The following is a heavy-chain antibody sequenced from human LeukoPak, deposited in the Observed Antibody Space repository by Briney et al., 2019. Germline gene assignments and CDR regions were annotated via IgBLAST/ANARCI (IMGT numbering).Heavy chain of an antibody. Sequence: ASVKVSCKASGYTFTAYDTIWVRQASGQGREWMGWINPDNGNTGYAQKFQGRVTMTRNTSISTAYMELGGLRSDDTAVYYCALRKCNYFYFGMDVWGQGTAVIVSS. CDR1: GYTFTAYD. CDR2: INPDNGNT. J-gene: IGHJ6*02. V-gene: IGHV1-8*01. CDR3: ALRKCNYFYFGMDV.